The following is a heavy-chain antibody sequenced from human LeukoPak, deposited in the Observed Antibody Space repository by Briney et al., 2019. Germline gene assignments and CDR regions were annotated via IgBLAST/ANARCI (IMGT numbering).Heavy chain of an antibody. J-gene: IGHJ4*02. V-gene: IGHV3-7*05. D-gene: IGHD5-12*01. CDR1: GFTFSNYW. CDR3: VTDVSGSLGD. CDR2: IKKDGSEM. Sequence: GGSLRLSCAASGFTFSNYWMNWVRQAPGKGLEWVANIKKDGSEMHYVDSVKGRFTISRDNARNSLFLQVTSLRAEDTAVYHCVTDVSGSLGDWGQGTLVTVSS.